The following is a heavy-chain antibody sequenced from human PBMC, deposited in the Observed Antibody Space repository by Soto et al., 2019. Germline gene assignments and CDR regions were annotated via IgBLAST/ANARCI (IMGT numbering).Heavy chain of an antibody. CDR2: INPNSGTT. V-gene: IGHV1-46*01. CDR1: GYTFANYH. CDR3: ATVATVMYTGVQHFFDY. J-gene: IGHJ4*02. Sequence: ASVKVSCKASGYTFANYHMHWVRQAPGQGLEWMGIINPNSGTTTYAQRFQGRVTMTRDTSTTTVYMELSSLRSVDTAVYYCATVATVMYTGVQHFFDYWGQGTQVPVSS. D-gene: IGHD1-26*01.